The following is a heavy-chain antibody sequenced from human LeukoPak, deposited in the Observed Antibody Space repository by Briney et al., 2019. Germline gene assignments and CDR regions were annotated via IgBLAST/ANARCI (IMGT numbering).Heavy chain of an antibody. J-gene: IGHJ4*02. Sequence: GALRLSCAASGFTFSSYAMHWVRQAPGKGLEWVAVISYDGSNKYYADSVKGRFTISRDNSKNTLYLQMSRLRSDDTAVYYCARERGQYSGSYFFGYWGQGTLVTVSS. CDR2: ISYDGSNK. CDR3: ARERGQYSGSYFFGY. V-gene: IGHV3-30-3*01. CDR1: GFTFSSYA. D-gene: IGHD1-26*01.